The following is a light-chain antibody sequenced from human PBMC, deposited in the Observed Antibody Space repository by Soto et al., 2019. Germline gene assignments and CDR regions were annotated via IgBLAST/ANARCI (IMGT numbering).Light chain of an antibody. CDR2: RNN. CDR1: SSNIGSNT. CDR3: AAWDDRLNVLV. Sequence: QSVLTQPPSASGTPGQRVTLSCSGTSSNIGSNTVNWSQQLPGTAPKLLIYRNNQRPSGVPDRFSGSKSGTSASLAISGHQDEDEADYYCAAWDDRLNVLVFGGGTQLTVL. V-gene: IGLV1-44*01. J-gene: IGLJ2*01.